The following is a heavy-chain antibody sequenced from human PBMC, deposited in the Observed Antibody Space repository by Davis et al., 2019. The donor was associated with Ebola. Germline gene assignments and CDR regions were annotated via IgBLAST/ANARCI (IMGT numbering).Heavy chain of an antibody. CDR3: ARVARYCSSTSCYTPAAYYYGMDV. J-gene: IGHJ6*02. CDR2: IYHSGST. V-gene: IGHV4-4*02. Sequence: MPSETLSLTCAVSGGSISSSNWWCWLRQPPGKGLEWSGDIYHSGSTNDNPSLKRRVTISVDTSKNHFSLKLCSVTAADTAVYYCARVARYCSSTSCYTPAAYYYGMDVWGQGTTVTVSS. CDR1: GGSISSSNW. D-gene: IGHD2-2*02.